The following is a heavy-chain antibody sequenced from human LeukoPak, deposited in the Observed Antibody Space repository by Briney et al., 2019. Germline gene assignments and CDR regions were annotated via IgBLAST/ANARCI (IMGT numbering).Heavy chain of an antibody. CDR1: GGSFSGYH. D-gene: IGHD3-10*01. CDR3: ARREWYYYGSGSPIDY. CDR2: INHSGST. J-gene: IGHJ4*02. Sequence: PSETLSLTCAVYGGSFSGYHWSWIRQPPGKGLEWIGEINHSGSTNYNPSLKSRVTISVDTSKNQFSLKLSSVTAADTAVYYCARREWYYYGSGSPIDYWGQGTLVTVSS. V-gene: IGHV4-34*01.